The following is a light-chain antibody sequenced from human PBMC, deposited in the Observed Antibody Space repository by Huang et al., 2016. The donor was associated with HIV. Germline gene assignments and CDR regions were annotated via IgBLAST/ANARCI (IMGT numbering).Light chain of an antibody. CDR3: QQYYSPPYT. CDR1: QDIGDS. V-gene: IGKV1-NL1*01. CDR2: AAS. Sequence: IKMTQSPSSLSASVGDRVTITCRASQDIGDSFAWYQQKPGKAPNLLLYAASRLISGVPSRFSGSGSGTDHTLTISSLQPGDFATYYCQQYYSPPYTFGQGTNLEIK. J-gene: IGKJ2*01.